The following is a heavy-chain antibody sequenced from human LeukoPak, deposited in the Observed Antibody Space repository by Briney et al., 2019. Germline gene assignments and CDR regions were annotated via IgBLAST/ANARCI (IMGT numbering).Heavy chain of an antibody. V-gene: IGHV3-23*01. CDR1: GFTFSSYA. CDR3: AKFIASSWSGSYFDY. CDR2: ISDSGDYT. D-gene: IGHD6-13*01. J-gene: IGHJ4*02. Sequence: GGSLRLSCAGSGFTFSSYAMSWVRQAPGQGLEWVSVISDSGDYTSYADSVRGRFTISRDNSRNTLYLQMISLRPEDTAVYYCAKFIASSWSGSYFDYWGQGTLVTVSS.